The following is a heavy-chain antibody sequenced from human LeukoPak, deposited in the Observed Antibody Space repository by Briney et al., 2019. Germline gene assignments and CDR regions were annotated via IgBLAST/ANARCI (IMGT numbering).Heavy chain of an antibody. Sequence: PGGSLRLSCAASGFTFSSYGMHWVRQAPGKGLEWVAVISYDGSNKYYADSVKGRFTISRDNSKNTLYLQMNSLRAEDTAVYYCARDASGGYYLFDYWGQGTLVTVSS. V-gene: IGHV3-30*04. J-gene: IGHJ4*02. D-gene: IGHD3-22*01. CDR3: ARDASGGYYLFDY. CDR1: GFTFSSYG. CDR2: ISYDGSNK.